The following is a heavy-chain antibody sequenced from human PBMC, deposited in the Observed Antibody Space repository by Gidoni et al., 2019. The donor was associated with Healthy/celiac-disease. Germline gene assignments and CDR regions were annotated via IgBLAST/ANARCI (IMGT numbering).Heavy chain of an antibody. D-gene: IGHD3-22*01. CDR1: GFTFADYG. V-gene: IGHV3-20*04. CDR3: ASGTEYYYDSSGYYDY. CDR2: INWNGGST. Sequence: EVQLVASGGGVLRLGGSLRLSCAASGFTFADYGMSWVRQAPGKGLEWVSGINWNGGSTGDADSVKGRFTSARDNAKNSLYLQMNSLRAEDTALYYWASGTEYYYDSSGYYDYWGQGTLVTVSS. J-gene: IGHJ4*02.